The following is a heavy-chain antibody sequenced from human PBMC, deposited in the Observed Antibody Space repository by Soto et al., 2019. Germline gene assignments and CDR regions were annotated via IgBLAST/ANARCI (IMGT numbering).Heavy chain of an antibody. Sequence: EVQLVESGGGLVQPGGSLRLSCAASGFTFSSYAMNWVRQAPGKGLEWVSYISSSGSTIYYADSVKGRFTISRDNAKKSLYLQMNRLRDEDTAVYYWARDEGKWEHQGDDYYYGMAVWGQGTTVTVSS. CDR3: ARDEGKWEHQGDDYYYGMAV. D-gene: IGHD1-26*01. V-gene: IGHV3-48*03. CDR2: ISSSGSTI. CDR1: GFTFSSYA. J-gene: IGHJ6*02.